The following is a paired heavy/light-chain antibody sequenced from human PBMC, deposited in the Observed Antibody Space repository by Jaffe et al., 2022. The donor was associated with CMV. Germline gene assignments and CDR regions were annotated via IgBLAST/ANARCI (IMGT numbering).Light chain of an antibody. CDR3: QQYNSFSWT. V-gene: IGKV1-5*03. CDR2: KAS. Sequence: DIQMTQSPSTLSASVGDRVTITCRASQSISSWLAWYQQKPGKAPKLLIYKASSLESGVPSRFSGSGSGTEFTLTISSLQPDDFATYYCQQYNSFSWTFGQGTKVEIK. CDR1: QSISSW. J-gene: IGKJ1*01.
Heavy chain of an antibody. D-gene: IGHD2-2*01. CDR1: GGSISSYY. CDR3: ARQGCSSTSCYAGGYYYYMDV. Sequence: QVQLQESGPGLVKPSETLSLTCTVSGGSISSYYWSWIRQPPGKGLEWIGYIYYSGSTNYNPSLKSRVTISVDTSKNQFSLKLSSVTAADTAVYYCARQGCSSTSCYAGGYYYYMDVWGKGTTVTVSS. V-gene: IGHV4-59*08. J-gene: IGHJ6*03. CDR2: IYYSGST.